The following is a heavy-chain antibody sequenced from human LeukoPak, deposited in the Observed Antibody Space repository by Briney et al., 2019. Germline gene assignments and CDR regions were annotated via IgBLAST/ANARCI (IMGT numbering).Heavy chain of an antibody. J-gene: IGHJ4*02. CDR2: IKSKTGGGTT. V-gene: IGHV3-15*01. Sequence: GGSLRLSCAASGFTFSNAWMNWVRQAPGKGLEWVGRIKSKTGGGTTDYAAPVKGRFTISRDDSKNTLYLQMNSLKTEDTAVYYCTTEERVSSGYCSGGSCYIDYWGQGTLVTVSS. CDR3: TTEERVSSGYCSGGSCYIDY. D-gene: IGHD2-15*01. CDR1: GFTFSNAW.